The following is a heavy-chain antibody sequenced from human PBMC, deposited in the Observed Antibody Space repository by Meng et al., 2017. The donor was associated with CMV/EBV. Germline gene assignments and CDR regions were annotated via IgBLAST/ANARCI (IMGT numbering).Heavy chain of an antibody. V-gene: IGHV3-7*03. D-gene: IGHD2-2*01. CDR3: ARGIVVPGRYYYYGMDV. CDR1: GFTFSSYW. J-gene: IGHJ6*02. CDR2: IKQDGSEK. Sequence: GGSLRLSCAASGFTFSSYWMSWVRQAPGKGLEWVANIKQDGSEKYYVDSVKGRFTISRDNAKNSLYLQMNSLRSEDTAVYYCARGIVVPGRYYYYGMDVWGQGTTVTVSS.